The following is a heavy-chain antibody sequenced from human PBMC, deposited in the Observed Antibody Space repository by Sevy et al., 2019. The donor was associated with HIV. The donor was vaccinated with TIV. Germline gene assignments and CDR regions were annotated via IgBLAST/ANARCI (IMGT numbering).Heavy chain of an antibody. CDR1: GGSISSGGYY. V-gene: IGHV4-31*03. CDR3: ASGSGWYDYFDY. D-gene: IGHD6-19*01. Sequence: SETLSLTCTVSGGSISSGGYYWSWIRQHPGKGLEWIGYIYYSASTYYNPSLKSRVTISVDTSKNQLSLKLSSVTAADTAVYYCASGSGWYDYFDYWGQGTLVTVS. J-gene: IGHJ4*02. CDR2: IYYSAST.